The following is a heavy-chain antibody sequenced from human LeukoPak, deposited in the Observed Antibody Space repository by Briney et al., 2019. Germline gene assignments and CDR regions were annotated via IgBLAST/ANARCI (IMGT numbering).Heavy chain of an antibody. D-gene: IGHD1-26*01. Sequence: ASVKVSCKASGYTFTNYYMHWVRQAPGQGLEWMGWINPNSGGTNYAQKFQGRVTMTRDTSISTAYMELSRLRSDDTAVYYCARADSGSYSPHDYWGQGTLVTVSS. CDR2: INPNSGGT. V-gene: IGHV1-2*02. CDR1: GYTFTNYY. CDR3: ARADSGSYSPHDY. J-gene: IGHJ4*02.